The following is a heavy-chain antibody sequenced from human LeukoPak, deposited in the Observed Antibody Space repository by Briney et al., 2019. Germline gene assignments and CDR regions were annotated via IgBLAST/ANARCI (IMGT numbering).Heavy chain of an antibody. CDR1: GGSISSSIW. Sequence: PSETLSLTCAVSGGSISSSIWWNWVRQPPGKGLEWIGEIYHSGSTSYNPSLKSRVTISLDKSKNQFSLKLTSVTAADTAVYYCARARRSNFDYWGQGTLVTVSS. J-gene: IGHJ4*02. D-gene: IGHD1-1*01. CDR3: ARARRSNFDY. CDR2: IYHSGST. V-gene: IGHV4-4*02.